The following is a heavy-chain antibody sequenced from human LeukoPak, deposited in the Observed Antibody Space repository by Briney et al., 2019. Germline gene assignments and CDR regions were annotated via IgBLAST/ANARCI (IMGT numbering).Heavy chain of an antibody. CDR3: AGGLNWFDP. D-gene: IGHD3-16*01. V-gene: IGHV4-59*08. CDR2: IYYSGST. CDR1: GGSISSYY. J-gene: IGHJ5*02. Sequence: SETLSLTCTVSGGSISSYYWSWIRQPPGKGLEWIGYIYYSGSTNYNPSLKSRVTISVDTSKNQFSLKPSSVTAADTAVYYCAGGLNWFDPWGQGTLVTVSS.